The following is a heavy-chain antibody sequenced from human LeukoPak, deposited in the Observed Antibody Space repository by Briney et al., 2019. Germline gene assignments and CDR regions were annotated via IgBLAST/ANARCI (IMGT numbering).Heavy chain of an antibody. J-gene: IGHJ5*02. Sequence: SETLSLTCAVYGGSFSGYYWSWIRQPPGKGLEWIGEINHSGSTNYNPSLKSRVTISVDTSKNQFPLKLSSVTAADTAVYYCARISRDIVVVPAATNGWFDPWGQGTLVTVSS. CDR1: GGSFSGYY. V-gene: IGHV4-34*01. D-gene: IGHD2-2*01. CDR3: ARISRDIVVVPAATNGWFDP. CDR2: INHSGST.